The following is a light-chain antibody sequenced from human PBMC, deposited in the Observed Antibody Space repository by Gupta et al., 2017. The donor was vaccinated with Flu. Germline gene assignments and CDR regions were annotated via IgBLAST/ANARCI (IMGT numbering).Light chain of an antibody. Sequence: QSALTQPASVSGSPGQSITISCTGTRSDVGAYNFVSWYQHHPGKAPKLIIYEVNNRPSGVSDRFSGSKSGNTAALTISGLQGDDEADYFCSSETSTPSSYVFGGGTKVTVL. CDR1: RSDVGAYNF. CDR2: EVN. V-gene: IGLV2-14*01. CDR3: SSETSTPSSYV. J-gene: IGLJ1*01.